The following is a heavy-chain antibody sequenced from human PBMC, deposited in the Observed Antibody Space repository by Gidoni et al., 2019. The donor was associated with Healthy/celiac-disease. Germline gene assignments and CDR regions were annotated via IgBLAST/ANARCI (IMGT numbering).Heavy chain of an antibody. CDR3: ARGVEVLSYYYYMDV. CDR2: LNPSGGST. J-gene: IGHJ6*03. D-gene: IGHD3-16*02. V-gene: IGHV1-46*01. CDR1: GYTFPSYY. Sequence: QVQLVQSGAEVKKPGASVTVSCKASGYTFPSYYMHWVRQAPGQGLECMGILNPSGGSTSYAQKFQGRVTMTRDTSTSTVYMELSSLRSEDTAVYYCARGVEVLSYYYYMDVWGKGTTVTVSS.